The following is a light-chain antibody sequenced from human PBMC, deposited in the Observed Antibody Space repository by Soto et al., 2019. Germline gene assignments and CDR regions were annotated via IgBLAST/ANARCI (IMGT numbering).Light chain of an antibody. CDR1: SSDVGAYKY. V-gene: IGLV2-14*01. Sequence: LTQPASASGSPGQSVTISCTGTSSDVGAYKYVSWYQQHPGKAPKLMIYEVSNRPSGVSNRFSGSKSGNTASLTISGLQADDEADYYCNSYAGDIIRFVFGTGTKVTVL. CDR2: EVS. CDR3: NSYAGDIIRFV. J-gene: IGLJ1*01.